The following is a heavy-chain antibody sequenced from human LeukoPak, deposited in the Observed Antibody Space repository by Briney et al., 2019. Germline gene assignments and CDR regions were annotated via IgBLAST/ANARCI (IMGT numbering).Heavy chain of an antibody. Sequence: GGSLRLSCAASGFTFSKYWMHWVRQPPGKGPVWVSKINTDGSGAIYADSVRGRFTISRDNAKNTVYLQMNSLRVEDTAVYYCVSFIEERDWGQGTPVTVSS. V-gene: IGHV3-74*01. CDR1: GFTFSKYW. CDR3: VSFIEERD. J-gene: IGHJ4*02. D-gene: IGHD1-26*01. CDR2: INTDGSGA.